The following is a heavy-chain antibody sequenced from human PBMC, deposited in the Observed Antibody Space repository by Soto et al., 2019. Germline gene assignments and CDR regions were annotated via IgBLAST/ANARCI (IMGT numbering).Heavy chain of an antibody. D-gene: IGHD1-20*01. Sequence: GESLKISCKASGYSFSNYWIGWVRHTPGNGLAWMAILNPRDSESRYSPSFQGQVTLSPHKSISNAYLQWNSLKASDTAMYYCARPSNNHVAHWGQGTLVTVSS. J-gene: IGHJ4*02. V-gene: IGHV5-51*01. CDR2: LNPRDSES. CDR3: ARPSNNHVAH. CDR1: GYSFSNYW.